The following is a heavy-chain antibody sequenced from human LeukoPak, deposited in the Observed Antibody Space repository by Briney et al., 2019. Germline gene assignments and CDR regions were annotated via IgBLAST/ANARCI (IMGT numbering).Heavy chain of an antibody. CDR2: IRYDGSNK. V-gene: IGHV3-30*02. Sequence: PGGSLRLSCAASGFTFSSYGMHWVRQAPGKGLEWVAFIRYDGSNKYYADSVKGRFTISRDNSKNTLYLQMNSLRAEDTAVYYCARARGGVDGSGWYKYYYYYYMDVWGKGTTVTVSS. J-gene: IGHJ6*03. CDR1: GFTFSSYG. D-gene: IGHD6-19*01. CDR3: ARARGGVDGSGWYKYYYYYYMDV.